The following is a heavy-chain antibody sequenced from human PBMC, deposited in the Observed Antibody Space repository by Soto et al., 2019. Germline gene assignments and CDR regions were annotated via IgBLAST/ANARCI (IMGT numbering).Heavy chain of an antibody. CDR2: IYYSGST. J-gene: IGHJ6*02. CDR3: ARHVGDGSGSYYTLYYYYYGMDV. Sequence: SETLSLTCTVSGGSISSSSYYWGWIRQPPGKGLEWIGSIYYSGSTYYNPSLKSRVTISVDTSKNQFSLKLSSVTAADTAVYYCARHVGDGSGSYYTLYYYYYGMDVWGQGSTVTVSS. CDR1: GGSISSSSYY. D-gene: IGHD3-10*01. V-gene: IGHV4-39*01.